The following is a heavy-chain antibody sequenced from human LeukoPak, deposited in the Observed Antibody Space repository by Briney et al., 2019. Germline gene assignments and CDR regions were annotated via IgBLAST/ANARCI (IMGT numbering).Heavy chain of an antibody. V-gene: IGHV1-69*01. Sequence: SLKVSCKASGGTLSSYAISWVRQAPGQGLEWMGGIIPIFGTANYAQKFQGRVTFTADESTSTAYMELSSLRSEDTAVYYCARNFGYDVSLAFDYYYMDVWGKGTTVTVSS. CDR1: GGTLSSYA. CDR3: ARNFGYDVSLAFDYYYMDV. J-gene: IGHJ6*03. CDR2: IIPIFGTA. D-gene: IGHD5-12*01.